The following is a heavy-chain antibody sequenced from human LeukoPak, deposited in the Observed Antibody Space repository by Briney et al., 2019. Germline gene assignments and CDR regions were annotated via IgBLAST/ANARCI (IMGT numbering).Heavy chain of an antibody. D-gene: IGHD4-17*01. CDR3: AKHGDGNSLDY. J-gene: IGHJ4*02. V-gene: IGHV3-30*18. CDR2: ISYDGSNK. CDR1: GFTFSSYG. Sequence: GGSLRLSCAASGFTFSSYGMHWVRQAPGKGLEWVAVISYDGSNKYYADSVKGRFTISRDNSKNTLYLQMNSLRAEDTAVYYCAKHGDGNSLDYWGQGTLVTVSS.